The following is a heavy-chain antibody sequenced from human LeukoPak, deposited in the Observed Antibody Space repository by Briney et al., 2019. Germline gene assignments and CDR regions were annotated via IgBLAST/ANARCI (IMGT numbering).Heavy chain of an antibody. Sequence: ASVKVSCKASGYTFTSYGISWVRQAPGQGLEWMGWISTYNGNTNYAQKLQGRVTMTTDTSTSTAYVELRSLRSDDTAVYYCARAGRGTMVRGVIDYWGQGTLVTVSS. V-gene: IGHV1-18*01. J-gene: IGHJ4*02. D-gene: IGHD3-10*01. CDR3: ARAGRGTMVRGVIDY. CDR1: GYTFTSYG. CDR2: ISTYNGNT.